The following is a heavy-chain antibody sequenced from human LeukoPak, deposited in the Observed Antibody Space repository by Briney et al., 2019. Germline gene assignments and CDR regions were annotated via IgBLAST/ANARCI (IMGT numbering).Heavy chain of an antibody. CDR3: ASGGYSYGFDY. V-gene: IGHV4-30-2*01. Sequence: SETLSLTFAVSGGSISSGGYSWTWIRQPPGMGLEWIGYIYHNGNTYYSPSLKSRVTISVDRSKSQLSLKLSSVTAADTAMYYCASGGYSYGFDYWGQGTLVTVSS. J-gene: IGHJ4*02. CDR1: GGSISSGGYS. CDR2: IYHNGNT. D-gene: IGHD5-18*01.